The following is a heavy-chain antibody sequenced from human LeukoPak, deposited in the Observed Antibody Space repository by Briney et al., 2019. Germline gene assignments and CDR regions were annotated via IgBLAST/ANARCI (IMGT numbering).Heavy chain of an antibody. CDR2: IYIGAST. CDR1: GFTVSGNY. CDR3: TRAVEINYGMDV. D-gene: IGHD5-24*01. Sequence: GGSLRLSCAASGFTVSGNYMSWVRRAPGKELEWVSIIYIGASTDYADSVKGRFAISRDNSNNTLYLQMNNPRAEDTAVYYCTRAVEINYGMDVWGQGTTVAVSS. J-gene: IGHJ6*02. V-gene: IGHV3-53*01.